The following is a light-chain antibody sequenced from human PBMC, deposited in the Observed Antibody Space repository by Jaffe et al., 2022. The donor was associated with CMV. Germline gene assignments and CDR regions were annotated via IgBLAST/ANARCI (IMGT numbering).Light chain of an antibody. J-gene: IGLJ1*01. CDR3: AAWDDTLNGYV. V-gene: IGLV1-44*01. CDR2: SNI. CDR1: ASNIGKNP. Sequence: QSVLTQPPSASGTPGQSVTISCSGGASNIGKNPVNWYQQLPGTAPRLLLYSNIQRPSGVPDRFSGSKSGTSASLAIGGLQSEDEAEYYCAAWDDTLNGYVFGTGTEVTVL.